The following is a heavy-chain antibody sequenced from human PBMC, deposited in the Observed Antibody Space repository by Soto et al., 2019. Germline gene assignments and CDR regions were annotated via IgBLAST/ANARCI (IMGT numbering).Heavy chain of an antibody. D-gene: IGHD3-3*01. CDR1: GYSFTSYW. CDR3: ARLYETYDFWSGYYTGGSYYGMDV. J-gene: IGHJ6*02. CDR2: IYPGDSDT. Sequence: PGASLKISCKGSGYSFTSYWIGWVRQMPGKGLEWMGIIYPGDSDTRYSPSFQGQVTISADKSISTAYLQWSSLKASDTAMYYCARLYETYDFWSGYYTGGSYYGMDVWGQGTTVTVSS. V-gene: IGHV5-51*01.